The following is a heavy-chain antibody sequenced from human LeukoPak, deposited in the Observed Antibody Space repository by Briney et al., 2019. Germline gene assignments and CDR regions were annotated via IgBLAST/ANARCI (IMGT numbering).Heavy chain of an antibody. CDR1: GFTFSDYY. J-gene: IGHJ4*02. CDR2: ISSSGSTI. CDR3: ARDSWPADYYDSSGYNDYFDY. Sequence: GGSLRLSCAASGFTFSDYYMSWIRQAPGKGLEWVSYISSSGSTIYYADSVKGRFTISRDNAKNSLYLQMNSLRAEDTAVYYCARDSWPADYYDSSGYNDYFDYWGQGTLVTVSS. V-gene: IGHV3-11*04. D-gene: IGHD3-22*01.